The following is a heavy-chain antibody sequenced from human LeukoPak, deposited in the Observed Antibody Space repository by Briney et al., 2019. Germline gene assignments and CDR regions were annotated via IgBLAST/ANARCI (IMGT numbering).Heavy chain of an antibody. CDR1: GGSISSSSHY. Sequence: SETLSLTCTVSGGSISSSSHYWGWIRQPPGKGPEWIGSIYYSGSTYYNPSLKSRVTISVDTSKNQFSLKLSSVTATDTAVYYCARHDCITTTCYYFYGMDVWGQGTTVTVSS. D-gene: IGHD2-2*01. CDR3: ARHDCITTTCYYFYGMDV. CDR2: IYYSGST. V-gene: IGHV4-39*01. J-gene: IGHJ6*02.